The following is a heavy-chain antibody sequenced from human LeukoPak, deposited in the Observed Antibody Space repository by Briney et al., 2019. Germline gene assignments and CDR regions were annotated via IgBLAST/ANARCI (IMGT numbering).Heavy chain of an antibody. Sequence: GGSLRLSCAASGFTFDDYGMNWVRQAPGKGLEWVAVISYDGSNKYYADSVKGRFTISRDNSKNTLYLQMNSLRAEDTAVYYCTLQLELRWFDPWGQGTLVTVSS. J-gene: IGHJ5*02. CDR2: ISYDGSNK. D-gene: IGHD1-7*01. V-gene: IGHV3-30*03. CDR1: GFTFDDYG. CDR3: TLQLELRWFDP.